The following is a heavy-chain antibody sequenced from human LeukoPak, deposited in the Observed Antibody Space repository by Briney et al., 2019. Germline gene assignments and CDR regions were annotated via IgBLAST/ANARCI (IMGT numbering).Heavy chain of an antibody. CDR2: IVVGSGNT. Sequence: EASVKVSCKASGFTFTSSAMQWVRQARGQRLEWIGWIVVGSGNTNYAQRFQERVTITRDMSTSTAYMELSSLRSEDTAVYYCAASRGEDAFDIWGQGTMVTVSS. CDR1: GFTFTSSA. V-gene: IGHV1-58*02. D-gene: IGHD3-10*01. J-gene: IGHJ3*02. CDR3: AASRGEDAFDI.